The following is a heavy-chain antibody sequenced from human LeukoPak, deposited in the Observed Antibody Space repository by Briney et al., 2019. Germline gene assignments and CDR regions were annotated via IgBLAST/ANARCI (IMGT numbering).Heavy chain of an antibody. J-gene: IGHJ4*02. CDR1: GGSISRGGYS. CDR3: ATSTVMNEYCLDY. D-gene: IGHD4-17*01. V-gene: IGHV4-30-2*01. Sequence: SETLSLTCAVSGGSISRGGYSWSWIRQPPEKGLEWMGYVYHTGSTYYNASLKSRVTISVDTSRNQFSLKLNSVTAADTAMYYCATSTVMNEYCLDYWAQGTLVTVSS. CDR2: VYHTGST.